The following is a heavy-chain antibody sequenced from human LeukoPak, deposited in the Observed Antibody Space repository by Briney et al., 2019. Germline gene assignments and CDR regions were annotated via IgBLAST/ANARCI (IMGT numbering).Heavy chain of an antibody. J-gene: IGHJ4*02. V-gene: IGHV3-21*01. D-gene: IGHD5-18*01. Sequence: PGGSLRLSCAASGFTFSSYGMNWVRQAPGKGLEWVSSISTSSSYIYYADSVKGRFTIFRDNARNSLFLQMNSLKAEDKAVYYCAKYRSGMGYGDYFDYWGQGTLVTVSS. CDR1: GFTFSSYG. CDR3: AKYRSGMGYGDYFDY. CDR2: ISTSSSYI.